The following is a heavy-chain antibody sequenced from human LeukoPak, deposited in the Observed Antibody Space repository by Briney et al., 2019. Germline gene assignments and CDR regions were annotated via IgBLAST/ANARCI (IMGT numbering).Heavy chain of an antibody. CDR1: GYSLRSVYY. J-gene: IGHJ5*02. D-gene: IGHD1-1*01. Sequence: SETLSLTCTVSGYSLRSVYYWGWIRQPPGKGLEWIGSVYHSVSTYYNPTLTRRVTISVDTSKNQFSLKLSSVTAADAAVYYCAREATGTTLNWFDPWGQGTLVTVSS. V-gene: IGHV4-38-2*02. CDR2: VYHSVST. CDR3: AREATGTTLNWFDP.